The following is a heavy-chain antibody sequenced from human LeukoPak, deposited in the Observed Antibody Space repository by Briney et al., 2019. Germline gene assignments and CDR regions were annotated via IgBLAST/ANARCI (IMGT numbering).Heavy chain of an antibody. J-gene: IGHJ5*02. CDR1: GGTFSSYA. Sequence: SVKVSFKASGGTFSSYAISWVRQAPGQGLEWMGGIIPIFGTANYAQKFQGRVTITADESTSTAYMELSSLRSEDTAVYYCASSYSSSWYPSGWFDPWGQGTLVTVSS. V-gene: IGHV1-69*13. CDR2: IIPIFGTA. D-gene: IGHD6-13*01. CDR3: ASSYSSSWYPSGWFDP.